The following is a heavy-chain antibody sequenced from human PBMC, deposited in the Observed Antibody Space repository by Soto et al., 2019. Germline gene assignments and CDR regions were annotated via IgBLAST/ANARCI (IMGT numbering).Heavy chain of an antibody. Sequence: EVQLLESGGGLVQPGGSLRLSCAASGFTFSSYAMSWVRQAPGKGLEWVSAISGSGGSTYYADSVKGRFTIARDNSKNTLYLQMNSLRAEDTAVYYCAKGDGLGGMVEDLGYWGQGTLVTVSS. CDR1: GFTFSSYA. CDR3: AKGDGLGGMVEDLGY. J-gene: IGHJ4*02. CDR2: ISGSGGST. D-gene: IGHD1-26*01. V-gene: IGHV3-23*01.